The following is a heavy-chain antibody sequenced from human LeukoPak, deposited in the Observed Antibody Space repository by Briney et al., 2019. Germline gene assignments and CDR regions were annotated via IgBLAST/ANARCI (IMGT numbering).Heavy chain of an antibody. CDR1: GGSINSYY. CDR2: IYSSGST. D-gene: IGHD4-23*01. CDR3: ARGGKATVVTM. J-gene: IGHJ4*02. V-gene: IGHV4-4*07. Sequence: SETLFLTCTVSGGSINSYYWSWIRQPAGKGLEWIGRIYSSGSTNYNPSLKSRVSMSVDTSKNQFSLKLTSVTAADTAVYYCARGGKATVVTMWGQGILVTVSS.